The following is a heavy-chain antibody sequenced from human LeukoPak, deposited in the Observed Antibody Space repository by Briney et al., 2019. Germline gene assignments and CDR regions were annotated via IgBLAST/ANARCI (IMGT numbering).Heavy chain of an antibody. CDR2: IKEDGSVK. D-gene: IGHD2-15*01. V-gene: IGHV3-7*01. CDR1: GFTFSSYW. J-gene: IGHJ4*02. CDR3: ARDRGGLQFDY. Sequence: GGSLRLSCAASGFTFSSYWMSWVRQAPGKGLEFVANIKEDGSVKNYVGSVQGRFTISRDNSRNLLYLQMDSLRAEDTAVYYCARDRGGLQFDYWGQGTLVTVSS.